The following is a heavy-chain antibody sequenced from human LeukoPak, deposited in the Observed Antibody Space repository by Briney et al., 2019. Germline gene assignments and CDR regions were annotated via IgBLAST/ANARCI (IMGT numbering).Heavy chain of an antibody. CDR3: ARGRLARAPYFDY. Sequence: GGSLRLSCAASGFTFSSYWMHWVRQAPGKGLVWVSHINSDGSSTNYADSVKGRFTISRDNAKNTLYLQMNSLRAEDTAVYYCARGRLARAPYFDYWGQGTLVIVSS. CDR1: GFTFSSYW. D-gene: IGHD3-10*01. V-gene: IGHV3-74*01. CDR2: INSDGSST. J-gene: IGHJ4*02.